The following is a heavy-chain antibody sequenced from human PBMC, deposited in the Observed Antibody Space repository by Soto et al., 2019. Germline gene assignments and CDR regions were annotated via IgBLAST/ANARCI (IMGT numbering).Heavy chain of an antibody. CDR1: GFTFSSYS. CDR2: ISSSSSYI. V-gene: IGHV3-21*01. CDR3: ASDHEITMVREDNRHWFDP. D-gene: IGHD3-10*01. Sequence: GGSLRLSCAASGFTFSSYSMNWVRQAPGKGLEWVSSISSSSSYIYYADSVKGRFTISRDNAKNSLYLQMNSLRAEDTAVYYCASDHEITMVREDNRHWFDPWGQGTLVTVSS. J-gene: IGHJ5*02.